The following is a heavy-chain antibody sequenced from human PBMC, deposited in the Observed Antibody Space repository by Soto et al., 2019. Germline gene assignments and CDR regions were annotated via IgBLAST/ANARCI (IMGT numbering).Heavy chain of an antibody. J-gene: IGHJ3*02. Sequence: GGSLRLSCAASGFTFSSYGMHWVRQAPGKGLEWVAVIWYDGSNKYYADSVKGRFTISRDNSKNTLYLQMNSLRAEDTAVYYCARGLVVPAAMPALSYFGAFDIWGQGTMVTVSS. V-gene: IGHV3-33*01. CDR3: ARGLVVPAAMPALSYFGAFDI. CDR2: IWYDGSNK. CDR1: GFTFSSYG. D-gene: IGHD2-2*01.